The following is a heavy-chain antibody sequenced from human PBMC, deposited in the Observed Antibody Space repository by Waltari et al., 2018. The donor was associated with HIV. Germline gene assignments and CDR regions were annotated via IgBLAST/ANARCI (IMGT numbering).Heavy chain of an antibody. J-gene: IGHJ5*02. CDR2: INHSGST. Sequence: QVQLQQWGAGLLKPSETLSLTCAVYGGSFSGYYWSWIRQPPGKGLEWIGEINHSGSTNYNPSLKSRVTISVDTSKNQFSLKLSSVTAADTAVYYCARGWSIAARRGWFDPWGQEPWSPSPQ. CDR3: ARGWSIAARRGWFDP. D-gene: IGHD6-6*01. V-gene: IGHV4-34*01. CDR1: GGSFSGYY.